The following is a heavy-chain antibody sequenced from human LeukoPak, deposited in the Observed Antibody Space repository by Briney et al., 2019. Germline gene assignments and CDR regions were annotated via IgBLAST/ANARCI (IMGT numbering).Heavy chain of an antibody. CDR2: INPNSGGT. D-gene: IGHD2-15*01. Sequence: ASVKVSCKASGYTFTSYGISWVRQAPGQGLEWMGWINPNSGGTNYAQKFQGRVTMTRDTSISTAYMELSRLRSDDTAVYYCARDGGGGYYYYYMDVWGKGTTVTVSS. CDR1: GYTFTSYG. CDR3: ARDGGGGYYYYYMDV. V-gene: IGHV1-2*02. J-gene: IGHJ6*03.